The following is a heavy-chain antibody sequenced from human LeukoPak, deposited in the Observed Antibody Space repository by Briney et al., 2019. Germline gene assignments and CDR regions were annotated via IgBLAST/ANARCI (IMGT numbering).Heavy chain of an antibody. Sequence: PGRSLRLSCAASGFTFSSYGMHWVRQAPGKGLEWVAVIWYDGSNKYYADSVKGRFTISRDNSKNTLYLQMNSRRAEDTAVYYCARARSGPHDAFDIWGQGTMVTVSS. CDR1: GFTFSSYG. J-gene: IGHJ3*02. CDR2: IWYDGSNK. D-gene: IGHD2-15*01. V-gene: IGHV3-33*01. CDR3: ARARSGPHDAFDI.